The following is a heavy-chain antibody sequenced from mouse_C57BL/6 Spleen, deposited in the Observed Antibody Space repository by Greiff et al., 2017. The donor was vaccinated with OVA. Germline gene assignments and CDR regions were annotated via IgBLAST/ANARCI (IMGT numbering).Heavy chain of an antibody. CDR1: GYTFTSYW. Sequence: QVQLQQSGAELVKPGASVKMSCKASGYTFTSYWITWVKQRPGQGLEWIGDIYPGSGSTNYNEKFKSKATLTVDTSSSTAYMQLSSLTSEDSAVYYCAREDGNNAMDYWGQGTSVTVSS. CDR2: IYPGSGST. CDR3: AREDGNNAMDY. V-gene: IGHV1-55*01. D-gene: IGHD2-1*01. J-gene: IGHJ4*01.